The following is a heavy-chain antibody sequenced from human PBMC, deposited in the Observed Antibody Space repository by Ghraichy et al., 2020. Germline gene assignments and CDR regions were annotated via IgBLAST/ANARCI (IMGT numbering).Heavy chain of an antibody. CDR2: INHSGST. Sequence: SETLSLTCAVYGGSFSGYYWSWIRQPPGKGLEWIGEINHSGSTNYNPSLKSRVTISVDTSKNQFSLKLSSVTAADTAVYYCARGTGVDTAMAHYYYYYGMDVWGQGTTVTVSS. CDR3: ARGTGVDTAMAHYYYYYGMDV. V-gene: IGHV4-34*01. J-gene: IGHJ6*02. CDR1: GGSFSGYY. D-gene: IGHD5-18*01.